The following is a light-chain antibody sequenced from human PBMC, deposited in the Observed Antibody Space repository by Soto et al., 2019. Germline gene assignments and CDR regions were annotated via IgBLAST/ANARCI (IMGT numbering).Light chain of an antibody. CDR3: CSYAGYYTSHV. J-gene: IGLJ1*01. Sequence: QSVLTQPPSVSGAPGQRVTISCTGSSSNIGASFDVHWYQQLPGAAPKLLIYDNTNRPSGVPGRFSGSKSGTSASLAITGLQAEDEADYYCCSYAGYYTSHVFGTGTKVTVL. CDR2: DNT. CDR1: SSNIGASFD. V-gene: IGLV1-40*01.